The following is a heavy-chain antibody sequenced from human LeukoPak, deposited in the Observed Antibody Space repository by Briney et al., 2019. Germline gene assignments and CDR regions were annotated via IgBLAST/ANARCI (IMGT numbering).Heavy chain of an antibody. CDR3: ARAHLDVLRFLEFYGMDV. Sequence: SQTLSLTCAISGDSVSSNSAAWNWIRQSPSRGLEWLGRTYYRSKWYNDYAVSVKSRITINPDTSKNQFSLQLNSVTPEDTAVYYCARAHLDVLRFLEFYGMDVWGQGTTVTVSS. CDR1: GDSVSSNSAA. D-gene: IGHD3-3*01. CDR2: TYYRSKWYN. J-gene: IGHJ6*02. V-gene: IGHV6-1*01.